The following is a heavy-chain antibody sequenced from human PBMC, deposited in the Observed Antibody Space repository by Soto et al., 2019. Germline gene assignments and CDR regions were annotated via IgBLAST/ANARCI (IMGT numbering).Heavy chain of an antibody. CDR3: ARDFALSRVLYGMDV. J-gene: IGHJ6*02. D-gene: IGHD3-16*01. CDR1: GFTFSSYA. Sequence: GGSLRLSCAASGFTFSSYAMHWVRQAPGKGLEWVAVISYDGSHKYYADSVKGRFTSSRDNSKNTLYLQMNSLRAEDTAVYYCARDFALSRVLYGMDVWGQGTTVTVSS. V-gene: IGHV3-30-3*01. CDR2: ISYDGSHK.